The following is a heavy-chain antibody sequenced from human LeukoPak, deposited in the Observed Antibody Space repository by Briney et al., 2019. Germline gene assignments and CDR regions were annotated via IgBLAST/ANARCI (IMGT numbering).Heavy chain of an antibody. V-gene: IGHV4-31*03. J-gene: IGHJ6*02. CDR3: AREHYCSGGSCTQPDYYYYGMDV. Sequence: PSETLSLTCTVSGGSISSGGYYWSWIRQHPGKGLEWIGYIYYSGSTYYNPSLKSRVTISVDTSKNQFSLKLSSVTAADTAVYYCAREHYCSGGSCTQPDYYYYGMDVWGQGTTVTVSS. CDR2: IYYSGST. CDR1: GGSISSGGYY. D-gene: IGHD2-15*01.